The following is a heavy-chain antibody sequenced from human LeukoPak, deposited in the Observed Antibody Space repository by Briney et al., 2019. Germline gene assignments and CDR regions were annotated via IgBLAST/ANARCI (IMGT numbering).Heavy chain of an antibody. V-gene: IGHV4-30-4*01. CDR2: IYYSGST. D-gene: IGHD3-10*01. J-gene: IGHJ5*02. Sequence: SETLSLTCTVSGGSISSGDYYWSWIRQPPGKGLEWIGYIYYSGSTYYNPSLKSRVTISVDASKNQFSLKLSSVTAADTAVYYCASQSMVRGVPSGWFDPWGQGTLVTVSS. CDR3: ASQSMVRGVPSGWFDP. CDR1: GGSISSGDYY.